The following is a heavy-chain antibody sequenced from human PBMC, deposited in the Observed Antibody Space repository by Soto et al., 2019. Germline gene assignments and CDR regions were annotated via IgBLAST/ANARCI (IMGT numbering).Heavy chain of an antibody. Sequence: QLQLQESGPGLVKPSETLSLTCTVSGGSISSSSYYWGWIRQPPGKGLEWIGSIYYSGYTYYNPSLTGRVTIPVDTSKNQFSLKLSSVTAADTAVYYCARHNGPLYVGYYYDMDVWGQGTTVTVSS. CDR3: ARHNGPLYVGYYYDMDV. CDR2: IYYSGYT. D-gene: IGHD3-16*01. V-gene: IGHV4-39*01. CDR1: GGSISSSSYY. J-gene: IGHJ6*02.